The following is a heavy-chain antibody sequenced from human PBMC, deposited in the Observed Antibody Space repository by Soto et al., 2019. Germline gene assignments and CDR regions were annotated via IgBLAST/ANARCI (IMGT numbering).Heavy chain of an antibody. Sequence: QVQLVESGGGVVQPGRSLRLSCAASGFTFSSYGMHWVRQAPGKGLEWVAVISYDGSNKYYADSVKGRFTISRDNSKNTLYLQMNSLRAEDTAVYYCAKVRALYGDYLNYFDYWGQGTLVTVSS. J-gene: IGHJ4*02. CDR2: ISYDGSNK. CDR1: GFTFSSYG. CDR3: AKVRALYGDYLNYFDY. V-gene: IGHV3-30*18. D-gene: IGHD4-17*01.